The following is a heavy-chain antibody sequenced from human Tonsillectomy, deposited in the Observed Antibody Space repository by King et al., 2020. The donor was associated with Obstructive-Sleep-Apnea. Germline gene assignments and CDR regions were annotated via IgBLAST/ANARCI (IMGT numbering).Heavy chain of an antibody. V-gene: IGHV4-59*01. CDR1: GGSISSYY. Sequence: QLQESGPGLVKPSENLSLTCTVSGGSISSYYWSWIRQPPGKGLEWIGYIYYSGSTNYNPSLKSRVTISVDTSKNQFSLKLSSVTAADTAVYYCARDFYPATAILDWGHGTLVTVSS. J-gene: IGHJ4*01. CDR2: IYYSGST. D-gene: IGHD2-2*02. CDR3: ARDFYPATAILD.